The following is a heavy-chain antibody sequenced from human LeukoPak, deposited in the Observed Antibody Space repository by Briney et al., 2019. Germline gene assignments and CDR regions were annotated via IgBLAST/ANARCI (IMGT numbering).Heavy chain of an antibody. CDR3: ARSDVVTQGTFDY. Sequence: SVKVSCKASGDTFSSYTISWVRPAPGQGLEWMGRIIPILGIANYAQKFQGRVTITADTSTSTAYMELRSLRSDDTAVYYCARSDVVTQGTFDYWGQGTLVTVSS. CDR2: IIPILGIA. J-gene: IGHJ4*02. D-gene: IGHD4-23*01. CDR1: GDTFSSYT. V-gene: IGHV1-69*02.